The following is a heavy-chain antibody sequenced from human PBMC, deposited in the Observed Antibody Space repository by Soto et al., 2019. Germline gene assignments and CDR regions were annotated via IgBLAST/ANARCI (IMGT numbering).Heavy chain of an antibody. CDR3: ARGSGSSGMPPTLYYYYGMDV. Sequence: ASVKVSCKASGYTFTGYYMHWVRQAPGQGLEWMGWINPNSGGTNYAQKFQGWVTMTRDTSISTAYMELSRLRSDDTAVYYCARGSGSSGMPPTLYYYYGMDVWGQGTMVTVSS. CDR2: INPNSGGT. CDR1: GYTFTGYY. V-gene: IGHV1-2*04. D-gene: IGHD6-6*01. J-gene: IGHJ6*02.